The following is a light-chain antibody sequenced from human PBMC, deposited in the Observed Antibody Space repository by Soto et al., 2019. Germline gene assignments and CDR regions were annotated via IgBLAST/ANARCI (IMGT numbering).Light chain of an antibody. V-gene: IGKV3-15*01. J-gene: IGKJ4*01. Sequence: EIVLTQSPAALSVSPGERATLSCWASQSVGSTLNWYQQRPGQAPRLIIYDTYIRATGIQARFSGSGSGTEFTLTIASLQSEDSGVYYCKRFNRWPLSFGGGTKVDIK. CDR3: KRFNRWPLS. CDR2: DTY. CDR1: QSVGST.